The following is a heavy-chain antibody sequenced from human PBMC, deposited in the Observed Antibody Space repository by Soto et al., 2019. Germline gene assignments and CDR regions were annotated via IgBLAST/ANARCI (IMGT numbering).Heavy chain of an antibody. Sequence: SETLSLTCTVSGGSISSGDYYWSWIRQPPGKGLEWIGYIYYSGSTYYNPSLKSRVTISVDTSKNQSSLKLSSVTAADTAVYYCAGDRTYYDFWSGSRYYYYGMDVWGQGTTVTVSS. J-gene: IGHJ6*02. CDR3: AGDRTYYDFWSGSRYYYYGMDV. V-gene: IGHV4-30-4*01. D-gene: IGHD3-3*01. CDR1: GGSISSGDYY. CDR2: IYYSGST.